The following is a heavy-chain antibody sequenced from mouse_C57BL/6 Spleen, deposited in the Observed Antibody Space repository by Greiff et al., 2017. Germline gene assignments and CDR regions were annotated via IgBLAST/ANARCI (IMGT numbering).Heavy chain of an antibody. J-gene: IGHJ2*01. Sequence: EVKLVESGPELVKPGDSVKISCKASGYSFTGYFMNWVMQSHGKSLEWIGRINPYNGDTFYNQKFKGKATLTVDKSSSTAHMELRSLTSEDSAVYYCARRDGSSYVNFDYWGQGTTLTVSS. D-gene: IGHD1-1*01. V-gene: IGHV1-20*01. CDR2: INPYNGDT. CDR1: GYSFTGYF. CDR3: ARRDGSSYVNFDY.